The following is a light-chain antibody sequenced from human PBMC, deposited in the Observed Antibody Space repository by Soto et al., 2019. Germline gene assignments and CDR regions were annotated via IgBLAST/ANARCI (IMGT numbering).Light chain of an antibody. CDR1: PSLRSSY. CDR2: GAF. V-gene: IGKV3-20*01. J-gene: IGKJ1*01. CDR3: QQYGSSLPWT. Sequence: EIVLTQSPGTLSLSPGEGATLSCRASPSLRSSYLAWYQQKPGQAPRLLIYGAFRRATGIPDRFSGSGSGTDFTLTISRLEPEDFAVYYCQQYGSSLPWTFGQGTKVEIK.